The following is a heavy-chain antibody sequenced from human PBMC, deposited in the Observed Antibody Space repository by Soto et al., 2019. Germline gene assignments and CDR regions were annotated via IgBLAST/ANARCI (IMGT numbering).Heavy chain of an antibody. CDR3: SRTRDYDFWSGPPGSI. J-gene: IGHJ3*02. CDR1: GYTFINFY. CDR2: INPSGGDT. V-gene: IGHV1-46*03. D-gene: IGHD3-3*01. Sequence: ASVKVSCQASGYTFINFYMHWVRQAPGQGLEWMGIINPSGGDTSYAQKFQGRVTMTRDTSTSTVYMELSSLRSEDTAVYYCSRTRDYDFWSGPPGSIWGQGTMVTVSS.